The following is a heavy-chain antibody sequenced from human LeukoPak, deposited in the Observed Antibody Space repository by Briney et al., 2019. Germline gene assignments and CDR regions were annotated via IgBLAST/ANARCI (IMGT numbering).Heavy chain of an antibody. CDR3: ARVVRGVVTSNWFDP. V-gene: IGHV4-59*01. D-gene: IGHD2-21*02. J-gene: IGHJ5*02. CDR1: GDSLNTYC. CDR2: VASSGTS. Sequence: PSETLTLTCTVSGDSLNTYCWTWIRQTPGKELEWIGFVASSGTSNYNPSLKSRVSISIDTSKNQFSLALTSVTPADTAVYYCARVVRGVVTSNWFDPSGQGTLVSVSS.